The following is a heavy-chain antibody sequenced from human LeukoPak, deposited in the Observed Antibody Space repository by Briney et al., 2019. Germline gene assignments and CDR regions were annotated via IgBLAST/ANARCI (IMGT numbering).Heavy chain of an antibody. J-gene: IGHJ4*02. CDR1: GFTFSSYW. CDR3: ARAAQGWDY. D-gene: IGHD2-15*01. V-gene: IGHV3-74*01. CDR2: INSDGSST. Sequence: PGGSLRLSCAASGFTFSSYWMHWVRQAPGMGLVWVSGINSDGSSTSYADSVRGRFTIPRDNAKNTLYLQMNSLRAEDAAVYYCARAAQGWDYWGQGTLVTVSS.